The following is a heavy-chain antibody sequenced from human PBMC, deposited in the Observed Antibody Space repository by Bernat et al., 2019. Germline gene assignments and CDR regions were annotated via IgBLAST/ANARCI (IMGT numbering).Heavy chain of an antibody. CDR2: ISYDGSNK. Sequence: QVQLVESGGGVVQPGRSLSLSCAASGFPFSSYGMHWVRQAPGKGLEWVAVISYDGSNKYYADSVKGRFTVSRDNSKNTLYLQMNSLRAADTAVYYCAKETYDSSSAYADYWGQGTLVTISS. D-gene: IGHD3-22*01. V-gene: IGHV3-30*18. CDR1: GFPFSSYG. J-gene: IGHJ4*02. CDR3: AKETYDSSSAYADY.